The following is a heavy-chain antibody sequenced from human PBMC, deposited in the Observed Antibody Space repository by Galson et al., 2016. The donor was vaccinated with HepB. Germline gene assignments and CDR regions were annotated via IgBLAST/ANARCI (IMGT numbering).Heavy chain of an antibody. CDR2: IYHSGSI. CDR1: GGSVTSTTW. Sequence: SETLSLTCVVSGGSVTSTTWWSWVRQPPEEGLEWIGEIYHSGSIYYSQSLKSRVTISVDKSKNQFSLNLNSVTAADTAVYYCARWSDSHGFDPWGQGNLVTVSS. V-gene: IGHV4-4*02. D-gene: IGHD3-3*01. CDR3: ARWSDSHGFDP. J-gene: IGHJ5*02.